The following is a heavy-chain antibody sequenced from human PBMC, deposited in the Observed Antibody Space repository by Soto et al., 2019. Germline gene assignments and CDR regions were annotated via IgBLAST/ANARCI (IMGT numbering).Heavy chain of an antibody. D-gene: IGHD2-15*01. Sequence: EVQLVESGGGLVQPGGSLKLSCAASGFTFSCSAMHWVRQASGKGLEWVGRIKSKANSYATAYAASVKGRFTISRDDSKNTAYLQMNSLKTEDTAVYYRTRRVGYCSGGSCYPPEYFFDYWGQGTLVTVSS. V-gene: IGHV3-73*01. CDR1: GFTFSCSA. CDR2: IKSKANSYAT. CDR3: TRRVGYCSGGSCYPPEYFFDY. J-gene: IGHJ4*02.